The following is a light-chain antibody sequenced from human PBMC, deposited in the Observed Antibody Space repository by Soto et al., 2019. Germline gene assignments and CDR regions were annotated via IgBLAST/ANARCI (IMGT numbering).Light chain of an antibody. CDR1: SGSVSTSYY. V-gene: IGLV8-61*01. CDR2: STN. Sequence: QTVVTQEPSFSVSPGRTVTVTCGLSSGSVSTSYYPSWYQQTPGQAPRTLIYSTNTRSSGVPDRFSDSILGNKAALTITGAQADDESDYYCVLYVGSGLCVFGGGTKLTVL. CDR3: VLYVGSGLCV. J-gene: IGLJ3*02.